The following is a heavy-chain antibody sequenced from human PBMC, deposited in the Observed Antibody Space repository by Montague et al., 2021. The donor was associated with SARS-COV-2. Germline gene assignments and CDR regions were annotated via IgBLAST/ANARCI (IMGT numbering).Heavy chain of an antibody. CDR1: GDSIMTTDC. V-gene: IGHV4-4*02. J-gene: IGHJ4*02. CDR2: IYQGAST. CDR3: VRAGGFHNRPPV. D-gene: IGHD4-23*01. Sequence: SETLSLTCAVSGDSIMTTDCWSWVRQPPGKGLEWIGEIYQGASTNYNPSLKSRVTMSVDRSKNQVSLELYPVTAADTALYYCVRAGGFHNRPPVWGQGALAIVSS.